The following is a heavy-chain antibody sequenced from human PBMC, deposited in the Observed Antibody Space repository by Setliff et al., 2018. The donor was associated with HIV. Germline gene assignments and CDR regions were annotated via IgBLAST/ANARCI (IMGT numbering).Heavy chain of an antibody. V-gene: IGHV4-34*01. CDR2: IDHSGST. J-gene: IGHJ1*01. CDR3: ARLDLTTAGQIGYFHH. CDR1: GGAFNDFY. Sequence: SETLSLTCAVYGGAFNDFYWGWIRQPPGKGLEWIGEIDHSGSTNNNPSLKSRLTISVDTSKKQFSLRLTSLTAADTAVYYCARLDLTTAGQIGYFHHWGQGTQVTVSS. D-gene: IGHD6-13*01.